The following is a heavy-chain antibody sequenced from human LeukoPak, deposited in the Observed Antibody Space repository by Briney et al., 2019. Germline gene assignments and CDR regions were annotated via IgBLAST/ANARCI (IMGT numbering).Heavy chain of an antibody. D-gene: IGHD3-10*01. CDR3: ARDSYQDYYGRFDP. Sequence: GGSLRLSCAASGFSFSNHGMHWVRQAPGKRLEWVAVIWDDGNNKRYANSVNGRFTISRDNSENTLYLQMNGLTAEDTAMYYCARDSYQDYYGRFDPWGQGTLVVVSS. J-gene: IGHJ5*02. CDR1: GFSFSNHG. V-gene: IGHV3-33*01. CDR2: IWDDGNNK.